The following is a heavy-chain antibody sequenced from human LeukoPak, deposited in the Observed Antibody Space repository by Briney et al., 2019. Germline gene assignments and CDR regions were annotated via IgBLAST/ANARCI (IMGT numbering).Heavy chain of an antibody. J-gene: IGHJ3*02. D-gene: IGHD2-21*02. CDR3: ARGSVAYCGSDCYSGAFDI. V-gene: IGHV4-59*01. Sequence: PSETLSLTCTVSGGSISSYYWSWIRQPPGKGLEWIGYIYYSGSTNYNPSLKSRVTISVDTSKNQFSLKLSSVTAADTAVYYCARGSVAYCGSDCYSGAFDIWGQGTMVTVSS. CDR2: IYYSGST. CDR1: GGSISSYY.